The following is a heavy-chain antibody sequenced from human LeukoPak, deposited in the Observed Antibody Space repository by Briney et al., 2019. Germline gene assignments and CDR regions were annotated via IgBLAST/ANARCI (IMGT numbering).Heavy chain of an antibody. D-gene: IGHD3-10*01. V-gene: IGHV3-15*01. CDR3: SSLMIRGIINI. CDR1: AFTFSSYA. J-gene: IGHJ4*02. CDR2: VQSKTDGGTI. Sequence: GGSLRLSCAASAFTFSSYATSWDRQAQGKGLEWVGRVQSKTDGGTIEYAAHVKGRFTISRDDSKTTLYLQMNSLKTEDTGVYYCSSLMIRGIINIWGQGTLVTVSS.